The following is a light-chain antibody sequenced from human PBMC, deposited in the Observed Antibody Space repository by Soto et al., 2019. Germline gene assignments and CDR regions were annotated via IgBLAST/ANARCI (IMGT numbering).Light chain of an antibody. V-gene: IGKV3-20*01. J-gene: IGKJ1*01. CDR2: GAS. Sequence: EIVLTQSPGTLSLSPGERATLSCRASQSVSSSYLAWYQQKPGQAPRLLIYGASSRATGIPDRFSGGGSGTDFTLTISSLQSEDFAVYYCQQYNNWPPWTFGQGTKVDIK. CDR1: QSVSSSY. CDR3: QQYNNWPPWT.